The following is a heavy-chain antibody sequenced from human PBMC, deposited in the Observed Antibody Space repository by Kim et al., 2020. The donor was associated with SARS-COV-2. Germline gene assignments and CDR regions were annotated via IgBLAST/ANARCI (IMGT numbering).Heavy chain of an antibody. CDR3: AKLFQSASDF. Sequence: GGSLRLSCAASGLTFSNYAMTWVRQAPGKGLEWVSAISDRGGANTYYADSVKGRVTISRDNSKNTLYLQMNNLRAEDTAIYYCAKLFQSASDFWGQGTLVTVSS. V-gene: IGHV3-23*01. J-gene: IGHJ4*02. CDR2: ISDRGGANT. CDR1: GLTFSNYA.